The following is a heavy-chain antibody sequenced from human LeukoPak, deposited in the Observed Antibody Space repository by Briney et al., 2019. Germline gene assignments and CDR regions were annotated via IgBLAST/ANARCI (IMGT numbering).Heavy chain of an antibody. D-gene: IGHD3-22*01. J-gene: IGHJ4*02. Sequence: PGGSLRLSCAASGFTFSDYYMSWIRQARGKGLEWVSYISSSGSTIYYADSVKGRFTISRDNAKNSLYLQMNSLRAEDTAVYYCARDRVNYYDSSGVFDYWGQGTLVTVSS. V-gene: IGHV3-11*01. CDR3: ARDRVNYYDSSGVFDY. CDR1: GFTFSDYY. CDR2: ISSSGSTI.